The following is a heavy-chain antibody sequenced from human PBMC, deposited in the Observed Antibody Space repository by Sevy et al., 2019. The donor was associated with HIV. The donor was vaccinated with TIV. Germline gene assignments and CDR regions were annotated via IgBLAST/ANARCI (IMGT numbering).Heavy chain of an antibody. D-gene: IGHD2-2*01. CDR1: GFTFSFYG. Sequence: GGSLRLSYAASGFTFSFYGMHWVRQAPGKALEWVAVMWYDGSNKYYADSVKGRFTISRDNSKNTLYLQMNSLRAEDTAVYYCARDPLYCTTTSCHDDAFDIWGQGTMVTVSS. CDR3: ARDPLYCTTTSCHDDAFDI. J-gene: IGHJ3*02. CDR2: MWYDGSNK. V-gene: IGHV3-33*01.